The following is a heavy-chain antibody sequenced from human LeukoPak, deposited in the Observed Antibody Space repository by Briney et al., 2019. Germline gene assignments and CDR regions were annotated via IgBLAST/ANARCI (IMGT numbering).Heavy chain of an antibody. CDR3: ARALSFAATPGYYYGMDV. J-gene: IGHJ6*02. V-gene: IGHV1-8*01. Sequence: ASVKVSCKASGYTFTSYDINWVRQATGQGLEWMGWMNPNSGNTGYAQKFQGRVTMTRNISISTAYMELSSLRSEDTAVYYCARALSFAATPGYYYGMDVWGQGTTVTVSS. CDR2: MNPNSGNT. D-gene: IGHD2-15*01. CDR1: GYTFTSYD.